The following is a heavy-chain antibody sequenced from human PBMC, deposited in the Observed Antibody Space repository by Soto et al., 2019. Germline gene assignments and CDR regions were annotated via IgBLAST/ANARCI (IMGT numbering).Heavy chain of an antibody. CDR1: GFKFSGFW. D-gene: IGHD3-22*01. CDR3: ARGNYESSGYPDY. J-gene: IGHJ4*02. Sequence: VVSLRLSYAAAGFKFSGFWMSWVSQDQGKGLDWVSVIWYDGSNKYYADSVKGRFSISRDNSKNTLYLQMNSLRAEDTAVYYCARGNYESSGYPDYWGQGTPVTVSS. V-gene: IGHV3-33*08. CDR2: IWYDGSNK.